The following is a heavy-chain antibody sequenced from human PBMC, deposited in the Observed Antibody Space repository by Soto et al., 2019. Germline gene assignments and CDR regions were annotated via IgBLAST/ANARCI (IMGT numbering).Heavy chain of an antibody. CDR1: GYTFTSYG. J-gene: IGHJ6*02. Sequence: ASVKVSCKASGYTFTSYGISWVRQAPGQGLEWMGWISAYNGNTNYAQKLQGRVTMTTDTSTSTAYMELRSLRSDDTAVYYCARVPVGLAVPNYDDGMDVWGQGTTVTVSS. CDR2: ISAYNGNT. D-gene: IGHD6-19*01. V-gene: IGHV1-18*01. CDR3: ARVPVGLAVPNYDDGMDV.